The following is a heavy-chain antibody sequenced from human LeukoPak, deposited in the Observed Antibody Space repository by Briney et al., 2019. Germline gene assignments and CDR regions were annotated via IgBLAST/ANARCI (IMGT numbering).Heavy chain of an antibody. CDR2: INPNSGGT. CDR1: GYTFTGYY. CDR3: ARTRGYNYGYLSGIDRHWFDP. V-gene: IGHV1-2*02. Sequence: GASVKVSCKASGYTFTGYYMHWVRQAPGQGLEWMGWINPNSGGTNYAQKFQGRVTMTRDTSISTAYMELSRLRSDDTAVYYCARTRGYNYGYLSGIDRHWFDPWGQGTLVTVSS. D-gene: IGHD5-18*01. J-gene: IGHJ5*02.